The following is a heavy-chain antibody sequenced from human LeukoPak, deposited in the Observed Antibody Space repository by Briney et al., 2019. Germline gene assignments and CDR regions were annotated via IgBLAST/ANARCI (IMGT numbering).Heavy chain of an antibody. CDR3: AKGGLQTRNPYFAL. Sequence: PGRSLRLSCAASGFTFSSYSIHGVRQAPGRGLEWVAVISYEGSNKYYADSVKGLFTISRDNSKNTLYLEMNRPRTQDTAVYYCAKGGLQTRNPYFALWGSGPLVTVSS. D-gene: IGHD1-14*01. J-gene: IGHJ2*01. CDR2: ISYEGSNK. V-gene: IGHV3-30*18. CDR1: GFTFSSYS.